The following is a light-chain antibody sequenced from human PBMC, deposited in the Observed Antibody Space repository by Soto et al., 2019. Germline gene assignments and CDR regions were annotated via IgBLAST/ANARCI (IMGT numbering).Light chain of an antibody. Sequence: ALTQPASVSGSPGQSITISCTGTNSDVGNYNLVSWYQQHPGKAPKLMMYEVTKRPSGVSNRFSGSKSGNTASLTISGLQAEDEADYYCCSYAGSATWVFGGGTKVTVL. CDR2: EVT. CDR3: CSYAGSATWV. J-gene: IGLJ3*02. V-gene: IGLV2-23*02. CDR1: NSDVGNYNL.